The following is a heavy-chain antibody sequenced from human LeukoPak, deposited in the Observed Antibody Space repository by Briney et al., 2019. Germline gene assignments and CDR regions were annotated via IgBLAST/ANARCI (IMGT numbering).Heavy chain of an antibody. D-gene: IGHD1-26*01. CDR3: ARDGELGSPADAFDI. CDR1: GFTFSSYN. CDR2: IYSGSST. V-gene: IGHV3-53*05. J-gene: IGHJ3*02. Sequence: GGSLRLSCAASGFTFSSYNMNWVRQAPGKGLEWVAVIYSGSSTYYADSVKGRFTISRDNSKSTLYLQMNSLRDDDSAAYFCARDGELGSPADAFDIWGQGTMVTVSS.